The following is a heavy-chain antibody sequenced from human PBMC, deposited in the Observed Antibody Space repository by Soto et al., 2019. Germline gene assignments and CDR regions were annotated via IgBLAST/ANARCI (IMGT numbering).Heavy chain of an antibody. J-gene: IGHJ6*03. CDR3: ARWGDIVVVVAAKPEYYMDV. D-gene: IGHD2-15*01. CDR1: GYTFTSYY. Sequence: EASVKVSCKASGYTFTSYYMHWVRQAPGQGLEWMGIINPSGGSTSYAQKFQGRVTMTRDTSTSTVYMELSSLRSEDTAVYYCARWGDIVVVVAAKPEYYMDVWGKGTTVTVSS. CDR2: INPSGGST. V-gene: IGHV1-46*03.